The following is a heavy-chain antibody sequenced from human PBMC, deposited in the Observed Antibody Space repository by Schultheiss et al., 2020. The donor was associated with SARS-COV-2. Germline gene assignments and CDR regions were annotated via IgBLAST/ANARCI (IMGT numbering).Heavy chain of an antibody. Sequence: SETLSLTCAVYGGSFSGYYWSWIRQPPGKGLEWIGYIYYDGRINYNPSLKSRVTISLDTSKNQFSLKLSSVTAADTAVYYCARTPATTAKSIDHWGQGTLVTVSS. V-gene: IGHV4-59*01. CDR2: IYYDGRI. CDR3: ARTPATTAKSIDH. CDR1: GGSFSGYY. D-gene: IGHD4-17*01. J-gene: IGHJ4*02.